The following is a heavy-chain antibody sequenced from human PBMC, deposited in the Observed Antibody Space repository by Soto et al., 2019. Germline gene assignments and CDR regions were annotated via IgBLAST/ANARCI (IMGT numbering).Heavy chain of an antibody. Sequence: EVQLVESGGGLVQPGGSLRLSCAASGFSLSNYWMTWVRRAPGKRPEWVANIKQDGSATYYMDSVRGSFTISRDNANNSLFLQMNSLRAEDTALYYCARWTTALDYWGQGALVTVSS. D-gene: IGHD4-17*01. CDR3: ARWTTALDY. V-gene: IGHV3-7*03. CDR1: GFSLSNYW. CDR2: IKQDGSAT. J-gene: IGHJ4*02.